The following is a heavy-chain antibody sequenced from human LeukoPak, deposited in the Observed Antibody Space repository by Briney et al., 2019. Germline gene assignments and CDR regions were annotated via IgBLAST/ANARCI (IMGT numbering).Heavy chain of an antibody. D-gene: IGHD4-17*01. J-gene: IGHJ4*02. V-gene: IGHV3-23*01. CDR3: AKARGLDYGDYVIFDY. CDR2: ISTSSSYI. CDR1: GFTFSNFA. Sequence: GGSLRLSCAASGFTFSNFAMAWVRQAPGKGLEWVSSISTSSSYIYYADSVKGRFTISRDNSKSTLFLQLNSLRAEDTALYYCAKARGLDYGDYVIFDYWGQGTLVTVSS.